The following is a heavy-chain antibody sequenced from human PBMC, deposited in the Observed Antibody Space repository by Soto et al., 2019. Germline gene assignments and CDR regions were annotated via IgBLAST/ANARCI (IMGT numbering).Heavy chain of an antibody. V-gene: IGHV4-59*12. D-gene: IGHD6-19*01. CDR3: ARVAVAGTRFDY. Sequence: PSETLSLTCTVSGGSISSYYLSWIRQPPGKGLEWIGYIYYSGSTNYNPSLKSRVTISVDTSKNQFSLKLSSVTAADTAVYYCARVAVAGTRFDYWGQGTLVTVSS. J-gene: IGHJ4*02. CDR2: IYYSGST. CDR1: GGSISSYY.